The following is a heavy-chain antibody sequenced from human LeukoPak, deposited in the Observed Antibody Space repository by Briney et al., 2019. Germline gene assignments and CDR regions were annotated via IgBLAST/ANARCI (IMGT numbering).Heavy chain of an antibody. CDR3: ARRAHYYDSSGYTLFDY. D-gene: IGHD3-22*01. Sequence: PGESLQISCQGSGYSFTSYWIGWVRQLPGKGLEWMGIIYPGDSDTRYSPSFQGQVTISADKSISTAYLQWSSLKASDTAMYYCARRAHYYDSSGYTLFDYWGQGTLVTVSS. V-gene: IGHV5-51*01. CDR2: IYPGDSDT. J-gene: IGHJ4*02. CDR1: GYSFTSYW.